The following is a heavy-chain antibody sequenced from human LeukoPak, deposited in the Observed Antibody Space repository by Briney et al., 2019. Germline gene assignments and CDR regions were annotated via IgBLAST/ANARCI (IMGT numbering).Heavy chain of an antibody. D-gene: IGHD3-22*01. CDR1: VYTFTSYG. Sequence: ASVKVSCKASVYTFTSYGISSVRQAPGQGLEWMGWISAYNGNTNYAQKLQGRVAMTTDTSTSTAYIELRSLRSDDTAVYYCARDTAIDYYDSSGISFDYWGEGTLVTVSS. CDR2: ISAYNGNT. CDR3: ARDTAIDYYDSSGISFDY. V-gene: IGHV1-18*01. J-gene: IGHJ4*02.